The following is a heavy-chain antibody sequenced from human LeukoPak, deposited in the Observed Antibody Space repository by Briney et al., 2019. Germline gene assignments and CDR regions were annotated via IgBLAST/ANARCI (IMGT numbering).Heavy chain of an antibody. CDR1: GYTFSSYG. CDR3: ARDLYPGLGSYYNWFDP. V-gene: IGHV1-18*01. CDR2: ISAYNDNT. D-gene: IGHD3-10*01. J-gene: IGHJ5*02. Sequence: ASVKVSCKASGYTFSSYGITWVRQAPGQGLEWMGWISAYNDNTNYAQNLQGRVTMTTDTSTSTAYMELRSLRSDDTAVYYCARDLYPGLGSYYNWFDPWGQGTLVTVSS.